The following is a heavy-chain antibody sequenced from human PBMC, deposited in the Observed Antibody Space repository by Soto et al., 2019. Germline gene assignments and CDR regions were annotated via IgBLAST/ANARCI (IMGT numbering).Heavy chain of an antibody. CDR2: IHYSGTT. CDR1: GGSMRNYF. D-gene: IGHD6-13*01. V-gene: IGHV4-59*01. CDR3: AAGEASSRNLAPYYLDF. J-gene: IGHJ4*02. Sequence: PSATLSLTCTVSGGSMRNYFWTWIRQPPGKGLEWIGYIHYSGTTSFFPSYNPSLRSRVTISEDTSKNQFYLKLLSVTNADQAVYFCAAGEASSRNLAPYYLDFWGQGTLVTVSS.